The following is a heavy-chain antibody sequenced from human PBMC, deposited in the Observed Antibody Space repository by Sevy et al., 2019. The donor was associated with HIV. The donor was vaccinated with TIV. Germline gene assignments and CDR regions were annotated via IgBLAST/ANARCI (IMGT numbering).Heavy chain of an antibody. D-gene: IGHD5-18*01. V-gene: IGHV3-66*01. CDR1: EFTSISNY. CDR3: ARGKSGYGYALNY. J-gene: IGHJ4*02. Sequence: GGSLRLSLAAPEFTSISNYMPGVPQAPGKGLEGASVIHSDDTTYHADSVKDRFTISRDNFKNTLYLHMSSLRAEDTAVYYCARGKSGYGYALNYWGQGTLVTVSS. CDR2: IHSDDTT.